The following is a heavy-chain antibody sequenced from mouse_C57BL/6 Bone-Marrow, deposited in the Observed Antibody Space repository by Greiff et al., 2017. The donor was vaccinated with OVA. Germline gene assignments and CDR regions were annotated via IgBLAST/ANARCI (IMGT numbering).Heavy chain of an antibody. CDR1: GFTFSNYW. V-gene: IGHV6-3*01. J-gene: IGHJ4*01. CDR2: IRLKSDNYAT. Sequence: EVQLVESGGGLVQPGGSMKLSCVASGFTFSNYWMNWVRQSPEKGLEWVAQIRLKSDNYATHYAESVKGRFIISRDDSKSSVYLQMNNLRAEDTGIYYCTGREDYAMDYWGQGTSVTVSS. CDR3: TGREDYAMDY.